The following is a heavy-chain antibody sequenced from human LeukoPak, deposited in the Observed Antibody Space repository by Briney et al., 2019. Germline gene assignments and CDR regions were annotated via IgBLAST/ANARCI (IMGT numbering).Heavy chain of an antibody. D-gene: IGHD6-13*01. CDR3: ARAQLAAAGPNDY. CDR2: IYSGGST. J-gene: IGHJ4*02. Sequence: GGSLRLSCAASGFTVSSNYMSWVRQAPGKGLEWVSVIYSGGSTYYADYVKGRFTISRDNSKNTLYLQMNSLRAEDTAVYYCARAQLAAAGPNDYWGQGTLVTVSS. CDR1: GFTVSSNY. V-gene: IGHV3-66*02.